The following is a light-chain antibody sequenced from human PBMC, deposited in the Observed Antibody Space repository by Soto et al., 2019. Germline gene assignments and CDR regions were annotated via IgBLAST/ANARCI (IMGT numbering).Light chain of an antibody. CDR1: QSLLHSNGYNY. CDR2: MGS. CDR3: MQALQNPPT. Sequence: DIVMTQSPLSLPVTPGEPASISCRSSQSLLHSNGYNYLDWYLQKPGQSPQLLIYMGSNRASGVPDRFSGSGSGTDFTLKISRVEAEDVGVYYSMQALQNPPTFGQGTKVEIK. V-gene: IGKV2-28*01. J-gene: IGKJ1*01.